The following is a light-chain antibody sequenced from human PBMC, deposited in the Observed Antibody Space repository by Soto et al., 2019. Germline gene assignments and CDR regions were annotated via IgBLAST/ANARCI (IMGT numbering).Light chain of an antibody. V-gene: IGKV3-15*01. J-gene: IGKJ5*01. Sequence: EIVITQSPATLSVSPGERATLSCRASQSVSSNLAWYQQKPVQAPRLLIYGASTRATGIPARFSGSGSGKDFTLTISSLEPEDFALYYCQQRSNWPITFGQGTRLEIK. CDR2: GAS. CDR3: QQRSNWPIT. CDR1: QSVSSN.